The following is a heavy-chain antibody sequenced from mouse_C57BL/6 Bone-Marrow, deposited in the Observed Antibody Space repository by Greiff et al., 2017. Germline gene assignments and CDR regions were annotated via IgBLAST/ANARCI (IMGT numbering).Heavy chain of an antibody. V-gene: IGHV5-2*01. CDR1: EYDFPSHD. CDR3: ARLLMDY. Sequence: EVQLVEPGGGLVQPGESLKLSCESNEYDFPSHDMPWVRQTPEQRLELVAAINSDGGSTNYPDTMERRFIISRDNTKKTLYLQMSSLRSEDTAVYYCARLLMDYWGQGTSVTVSS. D-gene: IGHD1-1*01. CDR2: INSDGGST. J-gene: IGHJ4*01.